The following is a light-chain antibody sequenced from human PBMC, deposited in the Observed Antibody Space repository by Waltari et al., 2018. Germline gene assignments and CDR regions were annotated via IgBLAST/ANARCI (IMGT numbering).Light chain of an antibody. CDR2: DVT. CDR3: CSYVGGGTLV. V-gene: IGLV2-23*02. J-gene: IGLJ2*01. CDR1: STAVGGYNF. Sequence: QSALTQPASVSGSPGPPTPISSIAPSTAVGGYNFFSWYQQHPGKAPKLMIYDVTKRPSGVSNRFSGSKSGNTASLTISGLQAEDEADYYCCSYVGGGTLVFGGGTNVTVL.